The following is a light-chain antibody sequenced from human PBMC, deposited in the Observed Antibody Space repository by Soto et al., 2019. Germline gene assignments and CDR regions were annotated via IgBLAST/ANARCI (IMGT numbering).Light chain of an antibody. J-gene: IGKJ1*01. CDR2: KAS. CDR3: QHYNDYSRM. Sequence: IQMTQSPSTLSASIGDRVTITCRTSQSVDSWLAWYQQKPGKAPKLLIYKASSLQTGVPSRFSGSGSGTEFTLTIRSLQPDDFATYYCQHYNDYSRMFGQGTKVEIK. V-gene: IGKV1-5*03. CDR1: QSVDSW.